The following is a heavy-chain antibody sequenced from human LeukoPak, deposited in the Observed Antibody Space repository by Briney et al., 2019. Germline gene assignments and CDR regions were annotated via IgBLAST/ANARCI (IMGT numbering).Heavy chain of an antibody. D-gene: IGHD6-25*01. CDR1: ELTFSNAW. CDR2: IRNYVDGGTT. CDR3: AKDLPLSGARFFQH. J-gene: IGHJ1*01. Sequence: GGPPIPPCRISELTFSNAWLTWFRRVPGRGLEWLGHIRNYVDGGTTEYDASVRDRFIISRDDSKNTLHLQMSSLKTEDTAVYFCAKDLPLSGARFFQHWGQGTLVTVSS. V-gene: IGHV3-15*01.